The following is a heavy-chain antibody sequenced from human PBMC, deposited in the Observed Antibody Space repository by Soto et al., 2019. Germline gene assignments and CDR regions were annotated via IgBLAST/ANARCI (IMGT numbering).Heavy chain of an antibody. Sequence: GASLKISCKGSGYSFTSYWISWVRQMPGKGLEWMGRIDPSDSYTNYSPSFQGHVTISADKSISTAYLQWSSLKASDTAMYYCARHRGAAVAFDIWGQGTMVTVSS. V-gene: IGHV5-10-1*01. D-gene: IGHD6-13*01. CDR3: ARHRGAAVAFDI. CDR2: IDPSDSYT. CDR1: GYSFTSYW. J-gene: IGHJ3*02.